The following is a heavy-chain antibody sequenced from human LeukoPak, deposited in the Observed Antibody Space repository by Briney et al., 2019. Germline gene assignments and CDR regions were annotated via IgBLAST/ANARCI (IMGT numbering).Heavy chain of an antibody. CDR1: GGSISSGGYC. J-gene: IGHJ5*02. D-gene: IGHD4-17*01. Sequence: PSETLSLTCTVSGGSISSGGYCWSWIRQHPGKGLEWIGYIYYSGSTYYNPSLKSRVTISVDTSKNQFSLKLSSVTAADTAVYYCARRGGDYGDHNLGYNWFDPWGQGTLVTVSS. V-gene: IGHV4-31*03. CDR2: IYYSGST. CDR3: ARRGGDYGDHNLGYNWFDP.